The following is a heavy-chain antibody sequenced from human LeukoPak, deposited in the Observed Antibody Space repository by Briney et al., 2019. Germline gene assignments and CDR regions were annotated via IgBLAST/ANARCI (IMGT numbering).Heavy chain of an antibody. J-gene: IGHJ3*02. D-gene: IGHD3-22*01. Sequence: GGSLSLSCAASEFTFSAYRRNWVRKAPGKGLEWVGNIRQDGSEKYYGDSVQRRFTISRDNAENTLYQQMNSLRAEDTAVHYCARDRYYYDSSALCAFDIWGQGTMVTVPS. V-gene: IGHV3-7*01. CDR1: EFTFSAYR. CDR2: IRQDGSEK. CDR3: ARDRYYYDSSALCAFDI.